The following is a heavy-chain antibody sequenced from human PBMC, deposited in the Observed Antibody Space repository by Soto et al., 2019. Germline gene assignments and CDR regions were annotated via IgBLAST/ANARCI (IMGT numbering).Heavy chain of an antibody. CDR1: GGTFSSYA. CDR3: ARGRGRSSWYSGYYGMDV. D-gene: IGHD6-13*01. Sequence: QVQLVQSGAEVKKTGSSVKLSCKASGGTFSSYAISWVRQAPGQGLEGMGGIIPIFGTANYAQNFQGRVKVTADEATSTAYMEVSRLRSEDTAVYYGARGRGRSSWYSGYYGMDVWGQGTTVTVSS. CDR2: IIPIFGTA. V-gene: IGHV1-69*01. J-gene: IGHJ6*02.